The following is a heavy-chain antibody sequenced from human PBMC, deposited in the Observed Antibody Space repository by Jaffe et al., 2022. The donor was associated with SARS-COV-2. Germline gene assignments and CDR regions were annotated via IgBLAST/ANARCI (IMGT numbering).Heavy chain of an antibody. D-gene: IGHD6-13*01. CDR1: GFTFSSYT. CDR3: ASIAAAGFDYYYMDV. V-gene: IGHV3-48*01. J-gene: IGHJ6*03. CDR2: ITSDSRTL. Sequence: EVQLVESGGGLGQPGGSLRLSCVASGFTFSSYTMSWVRQAPGKGPEWVSHITSDSRTLQYADSVKGRFTISRDNAKNSLYLQMNSLRAEDTAVYFCASIAAAGFDYYYMDVWGKGTTVTVSS.